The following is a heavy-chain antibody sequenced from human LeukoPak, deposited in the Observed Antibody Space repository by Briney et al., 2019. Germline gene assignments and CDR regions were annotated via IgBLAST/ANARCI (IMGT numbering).Heavy chain of an antibody. D-gene: IGHD1-26*01. CDR2: INTDGSRT. CDR1: GFTFTNYW. J-gene: IGHJ4*02. V-gene: IGHV3-74*01. CDR3: ARSPYYIRS. Sequence: GGSLRLSCAASGFTFTNYWMHRVRQPPGKGLVWVSNINTDGSRTIYADSVKGRFTISRDNAKNTVYLQMNSLRPEDTAVYYCARSPYYIRSWGQGTLVTVSS.